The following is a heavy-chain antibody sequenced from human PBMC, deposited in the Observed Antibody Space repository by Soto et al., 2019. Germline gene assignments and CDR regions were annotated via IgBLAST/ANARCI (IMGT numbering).Heavy chain of an antibody. D-gene: IGHD5-18*01. CDR3: ARGAHGEYSYGFDY. J-gene: IGHJ4*02. V-gene: IGHV4-31*03. CDR1: GGYISSSGYY. Sequence: SETLSLTCTVSGGYISSSGYYWSWIRQHQGKGLEGIGYFYHTGITNNNPSPKSRVTIAVDTSKNQFSLRLSSVTAADTAVYYCARGAHGEYSYGFDYWGQGTLVTVSS. CDR2: FYHTGIT.